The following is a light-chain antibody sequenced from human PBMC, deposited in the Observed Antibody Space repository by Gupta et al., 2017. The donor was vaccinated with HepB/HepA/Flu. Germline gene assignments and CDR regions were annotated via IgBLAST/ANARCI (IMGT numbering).Light chain of an antibody. CDR1: QSISTW. V-gene: IGKV1-5*03. J-gene: IGKJ4*01. CDR2: KAS. Sequence: VGDRVTITCRASQSISTWLAWYQQKPGKAPRLLIYKASTLKSGVPSRFSGSRSGTEFTLTISSLQPDDFATYYCQQYKTYPLTFGGGTMVEIK. CDR3: QQYKTYPLT.